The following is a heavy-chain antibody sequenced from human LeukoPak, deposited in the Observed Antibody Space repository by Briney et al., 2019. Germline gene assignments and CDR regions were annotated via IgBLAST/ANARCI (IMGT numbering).Heavy chain of an antibody. V-gene: IGHV3-7*01. CDR1: GFTFSSYW. CDR3: ARYYYDSSGYHPHYYYYYHMDV. J-gene: IGHJ6*03. D-gene: IGHD3-22*01. Sequence: GGSLRLSCAASGFTFSSYWMSWVRQAPGKGLEWVANIKQDGSEKYYVDSVKGRFTISRDNAKNSLYLQMNSLRAEDTAVYYCARYYYDSSGYHPHYYYYYHMDVWGKGTTVTISS. CDR2: IKQDGSEK.